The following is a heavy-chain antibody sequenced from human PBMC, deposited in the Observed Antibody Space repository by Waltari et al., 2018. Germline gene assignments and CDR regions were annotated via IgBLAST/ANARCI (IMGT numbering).Heavy chain of an antibody. V-gene: IGHV1-69-2*01. CDR1: GYPFTDYY. D-gene: IGHD6-13*01. Sequence: EVQLVQSGAEVKKPGATVKISCKASGYPFTDYYMNWVQQAPGKGLEWMGRVDPEDGETIYAEKFQGRVTITADTSTDTAYMELSSLRSEDTAVYYCATALAAGYYYYYYMDVWGKGTTVTVSS. CDR3: ATALAAGYYYYYYMDV. CDR2: VDPEDGET. J-gene: IGHJ6*03.